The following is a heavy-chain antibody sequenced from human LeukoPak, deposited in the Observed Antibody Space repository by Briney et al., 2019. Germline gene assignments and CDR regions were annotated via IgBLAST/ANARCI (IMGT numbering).Heavy chain of an antibody. V-gene: IGHV1-2*02. J-gene: IGHJ3*02. Sequence: GASVKVSCKASGYTFTGYYMHWVRQAPGQGLEWMGWINPNSGGTNYAQKFQGRVTMTRDTSISTAYMELRSLRSDDTAMYYCARAGGEWELPHRRNDAFDIWGQGTMVTVSS. CDR1: GYTFTGYY. CDR2: INPNSGGT. D-gene: IGHD1-26*01. CDR3: ARAGGEWELPHRRNDAFDI.